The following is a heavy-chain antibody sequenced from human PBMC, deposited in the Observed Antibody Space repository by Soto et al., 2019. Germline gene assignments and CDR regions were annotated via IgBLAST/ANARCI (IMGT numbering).Heavy chain of an antibody. V-gene: IGHV1-69*13. CDR2: IIPIFGTA. D-gene: IGHD3-9*01. J-gene: IGHJ6*02. CDR3: ARGRYDILTGYYKAPPYYYYGMDV. CDR1: GGTFSSYA. Sequence: SVEVSCKASGGTFSSYAISWVRQAPGQGLEWMGGIIPIFGTANYAQKFQGRVTITADESTSTTYMELSSLRSEDTAVYYCARGRYDILTGYYKAPPYYYYGMDVWGQGTTVTVSS.